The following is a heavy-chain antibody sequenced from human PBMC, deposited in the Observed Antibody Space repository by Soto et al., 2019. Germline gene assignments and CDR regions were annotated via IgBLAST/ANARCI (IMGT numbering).Heavy chain of an antibody. CDR2: ISSNGGST. D-gene: IGHD6-19*01. CDR1: GFTFSSYA. V-gene: IGHV3-64D*08. Sequence: PGGSLRLSCSASGFTFSSYAMHWVRQAPGKGLEYVSAISSNGGSTYYADSVKGRFTISRDNSKNTLYLQMSSLRSEDTAVYYCARDLGVAGTVDIWGQGTMVTVSS. CDR3: ARDLGVAGTVDI. J-gene: IGHJ3*02.